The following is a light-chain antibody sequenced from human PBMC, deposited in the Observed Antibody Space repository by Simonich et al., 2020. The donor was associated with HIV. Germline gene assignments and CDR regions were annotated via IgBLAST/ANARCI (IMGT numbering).Light chain of an antibody. CDR2: EGS. J-gene: IGLJ3*02. V-gene: IGLV2-14*01. CDR3: SAWDSSLSAWV. CDR1: SSDVGGYNY. Sequence: QSALTQPASVSGSPGQSITISCTGTSSDVGGYNYVSWYQQHPGKAPKLMIYEGSKRPSGVSNRFSGSKSGNTASLTISGLQAEDEADYYCSAWDSSLSAWVFGGGTKLTVL.